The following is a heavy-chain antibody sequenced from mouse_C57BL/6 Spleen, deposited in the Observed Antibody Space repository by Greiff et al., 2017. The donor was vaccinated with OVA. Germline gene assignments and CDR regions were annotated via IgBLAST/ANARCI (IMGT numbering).Heavy chain of an antibody. Sequence: QVHVKQPGAELVKPGASVKMSCKASGYTFTSYWITWVKQRPGQGLEWIGDIYPGSGSTNYNEKFKSKATLTVDTSSSTAYMQLSSLTSEDSAVYYCARWTTVPDYWGQGTTLTVSS. CDR2: IYPGSGST. CDR3: ARWTTVPDY. J-gene: IGHJ2*01. CDR1: GYTFTSYW. D-gene: IGHD1-1*01. V-gene: IGHV1-55*01.